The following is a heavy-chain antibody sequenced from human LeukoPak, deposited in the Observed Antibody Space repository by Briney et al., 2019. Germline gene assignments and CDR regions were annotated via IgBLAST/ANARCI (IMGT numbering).Heavy chain of an antibody. Sequence: GGSLRLSCAASGFTFSSYAMSWVRQAPGKGLEWVSAISGSGGSTYYADSVKGRFTISRDNSKNTLYLQMNSLRAEDTTVYYCAPGGGYYDSSGYYDYWGQGTLVTVSS. J-gene: IGHJ4*02. D-gene: IGHD3-22*01. CDR3: APGGGYYDSSGYYDY. V-gene: IGHV3-23*01. CDR2: ISGSGGST. CDR1: GFTFSSYA.